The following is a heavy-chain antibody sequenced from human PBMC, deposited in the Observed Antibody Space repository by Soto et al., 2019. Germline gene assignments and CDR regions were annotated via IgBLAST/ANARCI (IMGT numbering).Heavy chain of an antibody. CDR2: IYPGDSDT. V-gene: IGHV5-51*01. Sequence: GESLKISCKGSGYSFTSYWIGWVRQMPGKGLEWMGIIYPGDSDTRYSPSFQGQVTISADKSISTAYLQWSSLKASDTAMYYRARLVTTPYYYYGMDVWGQGTTVTVSS. J-gene: IGHJ6*02. D-gene: IGHD4-17*01. CDR1: GYSFTSYW. CDR3: ARLVTTPYYYYGMDV.